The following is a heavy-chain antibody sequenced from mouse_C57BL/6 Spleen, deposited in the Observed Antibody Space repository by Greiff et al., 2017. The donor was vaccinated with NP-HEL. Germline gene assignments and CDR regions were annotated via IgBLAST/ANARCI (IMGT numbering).Heavy chain of an antibody. V-gene: IGHV5-4*01. J-gene: IGHJ2*01. CDR1: GFTFSSYA. Sequence: EVQGVESGGGLVKPGGSLKLSCAASGFTFSSYAMSWVRQTPEKRLEWVATISDGGSYTYYPDNVKGRFTISRDNAKNNLYLQMSHLKSEDTAMYYCARDRDGNYLDYWGQGTTLTVSS. D-gene: IGHD2-1*01. CDR3: ARDRDGNYLDY. CDR2: ISDGGSYT.